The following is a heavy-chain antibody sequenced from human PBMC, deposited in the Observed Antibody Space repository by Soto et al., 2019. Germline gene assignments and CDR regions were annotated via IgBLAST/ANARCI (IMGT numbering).Heavy chain of an antibody. CDR2: ISWNSGSI. V-gene: IGHV3-9*01. J-gene: IGHJ6*02. Sequence: GGSLRLSCAASGFTFDDYAMHWVRQAPGKGLEWVSGISWNSGSIGYADSVKGRFTISRDNAKNSLYLQMNSLRAEDTALYYCAKVLSSGWYKNGMDVWGQGTTVTVSS. D-gene: IGHD6-19*01. CDR1: GFTFDDYA. CDR3: AKVLSSGWYKNGMDV.